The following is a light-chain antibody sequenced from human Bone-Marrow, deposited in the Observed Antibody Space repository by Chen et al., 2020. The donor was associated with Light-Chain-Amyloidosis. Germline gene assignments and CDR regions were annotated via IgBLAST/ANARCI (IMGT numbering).Light chain of an antibody. J-gene: IGLJ3*02. Sequence: SYELTQPPSVSVSPGQTASITCSGDKLGDKYVCWYQQKPGQSPVLVIYQDNKRPSGIPGRLSGSNSGNTATLTISGTQTMDEADYYCQAWDTTSWVFGGGTTLTVL. CDR1: KLGDKY. CDR2: QDN. CDR3: QAWDTTSWV. V-gene: IGLV3-1*01.